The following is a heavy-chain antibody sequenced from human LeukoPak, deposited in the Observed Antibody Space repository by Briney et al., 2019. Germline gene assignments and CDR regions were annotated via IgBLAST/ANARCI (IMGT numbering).Heavy chain of an antibody. D-gene: IGHD3-10*02. Sequence: GGSLRLSCAASGFTFSSYSMNWVRQAPGKGLEWVSYISSSSTIYYADSVKGRFTISRDNAKNSLYLQMNSLRAEDTAVYYCASFYYVVSWGYWGQGTLVTVSS. CDR1: GFTFSSYS. J-gene: IGHJ4*02. CDR3: ASFYYVVSWGY. CDR2: ISSSSTI. V-gene: IGHV3-48*01.